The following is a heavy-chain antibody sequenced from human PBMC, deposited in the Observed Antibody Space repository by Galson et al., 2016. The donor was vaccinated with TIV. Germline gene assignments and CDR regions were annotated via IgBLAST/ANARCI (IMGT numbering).Heavy chain of an antibody. Sequence: LRLSCAASGFTFNSYWTSWLRQAPGKGLEWVANIKQDGTEKYYVDSVKGRFTVSRDNAKNSLYLQMNSLSAEDTAVYYCAKENRGLAGSYWGQGTLVTVSS. V-gene: IGHV3-7*01. CDR1: GFTFNSYW. CDR3: AKENRGLAGSY. D-gene: IGHD6-19*01. J-gene: IGHJ4*02. CDR2: IKQDGTEK.